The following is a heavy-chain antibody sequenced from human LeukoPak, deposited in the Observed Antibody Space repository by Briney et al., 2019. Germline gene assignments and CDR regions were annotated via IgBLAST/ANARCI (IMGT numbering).Heavy chain of an antibody. J-gene: IGHJ4*02. D-gene: IGHD3-9*01. CDR2: IYYSGST. V-gene: IGHV4-31*03. CDR1: GGSISSGGYY. Sequence: SETLSLTCTVSGGSISSGGYYWSWIRQHPGKGLEWIGYIYYSGSTYYNPSLKSRVTISVDTSKNQFSLKLSSVTAADTAVYYCARARYDILTGHTDFDYWGQGTLVTVSS. CDR3: ARARYDILTGHTDFDY.